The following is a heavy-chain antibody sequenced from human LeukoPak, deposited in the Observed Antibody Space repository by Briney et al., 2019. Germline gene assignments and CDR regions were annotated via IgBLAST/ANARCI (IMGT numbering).Heavy chain of an antibody. CDR1: GDSVSSNSAA. D-gene: IGHD3-10*01. V-gene: IGHV6-1*01. CDR2: TYYRSKWYN. Sequence: SQTLSLTCAISGDSVSSNSAAWNWIRQSPSRGLEWLGRTYYRSKWYNDYAVSVKSRITINPDTSKNQFSLQLNSVTPEDTAVYYCAREVVLLWFGELFSGRAVVKHGPFDLWGRGTLVTVSS. CDR3: AREVVLLWFGELFSGRAVVKHGPFDL. J-gene: IGHJ2*01.